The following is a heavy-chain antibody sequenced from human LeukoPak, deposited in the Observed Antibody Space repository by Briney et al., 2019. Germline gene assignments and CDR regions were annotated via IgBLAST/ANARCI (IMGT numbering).Heavy chain of an antibody. CDR2: IYYSGTT. D-gene: IGHD4-17*01. CDR3: ARATVTTDGWFDP. V-gene: IGHV4-39*01. Sequence: SETLSLTCTVSGDSISSSSHYWGWIRQPPGKGLEWIGSIYYSGTTYYNPSLKSRVTISVDTSKNQFSLKLSSVTAADTAVYYCARATVTTDGWFDPWGRGTLVTVSS. J-gene: IGHJ5*02. CDR1: GDSISSSSHY.